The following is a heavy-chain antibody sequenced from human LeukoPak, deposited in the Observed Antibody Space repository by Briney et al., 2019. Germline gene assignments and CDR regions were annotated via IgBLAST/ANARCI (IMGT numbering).Heavy chain of an antibody. CDR3: ARGTYYDIFLQH. D-gene: IGHD3-9*01. CDR2: IYYSGST. Sequence: SETLSLTCTGSGGSISSYYWSWIRQPPGKGLEWIGYIYYSGSTNYNPSLKSPVTISVNTSKNQFSLKLSSVTAADTAVYYWARGTYYDIFLQHWGQGTLVTVSS. CDR1: GGSISSYY. J-gene: IGHJ1*01. V-gene: IGHV4-59*01.